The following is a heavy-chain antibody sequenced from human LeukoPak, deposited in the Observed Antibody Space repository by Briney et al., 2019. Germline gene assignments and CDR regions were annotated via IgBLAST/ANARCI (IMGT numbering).Heavy chain of an antibody. CDR2: INHSGST. J-gene: IGHJ4*02. D-gene: IGHD4-17*01. CDR1: GGSFSGYY. V-gene: IGHV4-34*01. CDR3: ARGLFYGDLTRFDY. Sequence: PSETLSLTCAVYGGSFSGYYWSWIRQPPGKGLEWIGEINHSGSTNYNPSLKRRVTISVDTSKNQFSLKLSSVTAADTAVYYCARGLFYGDLTRFDYWGQGTLVTVSS.